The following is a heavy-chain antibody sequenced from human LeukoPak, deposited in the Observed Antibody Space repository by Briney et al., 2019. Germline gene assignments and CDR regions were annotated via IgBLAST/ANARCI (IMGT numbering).Heavy chain of an antibody. CDR2: MNPNRGNT. CDR3: ARGPRHSGWYGY. CDR1: GYTFTSYD. Sequence: ASVKVSCKASGYTFTSYDINWVRQATGQGLEWMGWMNPNRGNTGYAQKFQGRVTMTRNTSISTAYMELSSLRSEDTAVYYCARGPRHSGWYGYWGQGTLVTVSS. V-gene: IGHV1-8*01. D-gene: IGHD6-19*01. J-gene: IGHJ4*02.